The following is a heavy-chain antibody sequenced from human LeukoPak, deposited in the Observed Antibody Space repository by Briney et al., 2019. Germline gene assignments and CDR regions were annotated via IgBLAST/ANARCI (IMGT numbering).Heavy chain of an antibody. CDR1: GGSISSHY. Sequence: KPSETLSLTCTVSGGSISSHYWSWIRQPPGKGLEWIGYIYYSGSTNYNPSLKSRVTISVDTSKNQFSLKLSSVTAADTAVYYCARASGGYYDISGWVFDYWGQGTLVPVSS. CDR3: ARASGGYYDISGWVFDY. D-gene: IGHD3-22*01. V-gene: IGHV4-59*11. CDR2: IYYSGST. J-gene: IGHJ4*02.